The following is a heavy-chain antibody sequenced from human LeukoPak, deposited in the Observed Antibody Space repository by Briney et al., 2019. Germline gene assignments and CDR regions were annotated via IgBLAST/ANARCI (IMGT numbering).Heavy chain of an antibody. CDR2: IKQDGSEK. CDR1: GFTFSSHW. J-gene: IGHJ4*02. V-gene: IGHV3-7*01. D-gene: IGHD6-19*01. CDR3: AGGSGWYFDY. Sequence: PGGSLRLSCAASGFTFSSHWMSWVRQAPGKGLEWVANIKQDGSEKYYVDSVKGRFTISRDNAKNSLYLQMNSLRAEDTAIYYCAGGSGWYFDYWGQGTLVTVSS.